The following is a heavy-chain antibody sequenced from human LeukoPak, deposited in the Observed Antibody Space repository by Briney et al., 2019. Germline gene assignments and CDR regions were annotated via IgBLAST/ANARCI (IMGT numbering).Heavy chain of an antibody. CDR2: MNPNSGNT. J-gene: IGHJ6*03. V-gene: IGHV1-8*03. D-gene: IGHD5-24*01. CDR1: GYTFTSYD. Sequence: ASVKVSCKASGYTFTSYDINWVRQATGQGLEWMGWMNPNSGNTGYAQKFQGRVTITRNTSISTAYMELSSLRSEDTAVYYCARGGWLQLRSYHMDVWGKGTTVTVSS. CDR3: ARGGWLQLRSYHMDV.